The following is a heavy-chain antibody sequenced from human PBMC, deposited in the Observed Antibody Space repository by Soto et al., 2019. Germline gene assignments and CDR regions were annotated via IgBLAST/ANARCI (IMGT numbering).Heavy chain of an antibody. J-gene: IGHJ6*02. CDR3: ARERYQVISDGMDV. Sequence: QVQLVQSGADVKTPGASVRVSCKASGYTFTGYYVHWVREAPGQGLEWMGWINPETGGTSYAQKFQGRVTLSRDTSINTAYLELSRLRVADAAVYFCARERYQVISDGMDVWGQGTTVTVSS. CDR1: GYTFTGYY. D-gene: IGHD2-2*01. CDR2: INPETGGT. V-gene: IGHV1-2*02.